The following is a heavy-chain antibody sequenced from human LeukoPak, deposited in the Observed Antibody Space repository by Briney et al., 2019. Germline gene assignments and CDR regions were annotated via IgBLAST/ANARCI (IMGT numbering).Heavy chain of an antibody. D-gene: IGHD3-22*01. CDR1: GFTFTSYW. Sequence: PGRSLRLSCAASGFTFTSYWMSWVRQAPGKGLEWVASIKQDGSEKYYVDSVKGRFTISRDNAKNSLNLQMNSLRAEDTAVYYCARHPNYYDSSGYYKGFDCWGQGTLVTVSS. CDR2: IKQDGSEK. V-gene: IGHV3-7*03. CDR3: ARHPNYYDSSGYYKGFDC. J-gene: IGHJ4*02.